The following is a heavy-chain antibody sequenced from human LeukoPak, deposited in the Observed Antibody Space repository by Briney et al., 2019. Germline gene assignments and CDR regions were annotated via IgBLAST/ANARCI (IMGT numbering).Heavy chain of an antibody. CDR3: AILRIRMTKGHYGMDV. J-gene: IGHJ6*04. Sequence: GWALTLSCPDSGFTISNFALRWVRQAPGKGLEWVSAISGSAGTTYYADSVKSRFTISRDNSRNTLYLQMHSLRVEDTALYHCAILRIRMTKGHYGMDVWGEGTTVTVSS. CDR2: ISGSAGTT. CDR1: GFTISNFA. D-gene: IGHD3-22*01. V-gene: IGHV3-23*01.